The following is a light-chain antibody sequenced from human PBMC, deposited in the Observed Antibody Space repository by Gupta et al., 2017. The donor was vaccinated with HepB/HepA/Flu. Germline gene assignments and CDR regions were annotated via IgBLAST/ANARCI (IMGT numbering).Light chain of an antibody. CDR3: QQDKNWPLT. J-gene: IGKJ4*01. V-gene: IGKV3-15*01. CDR1: QSLSSN. Sequence: EIVMTQSPASLSVSPGERATLSCTASQSLSSNLAWYQQKTGQAPRLLIYGASTRATGIPARFSGSGSGTEFSLTISSLQSEDFAVYYCQQDKNWPLTFGGGTKVEIK. CDR2: GAS.